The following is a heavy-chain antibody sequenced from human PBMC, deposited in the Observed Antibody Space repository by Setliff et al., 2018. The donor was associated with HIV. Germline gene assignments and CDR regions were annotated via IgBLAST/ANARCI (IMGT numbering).Heavy chain of an antibody. J-gene: IGHJ3*02. D-gene: IGHD1-1*01. CDR1: GGSINRGNYY. CDR2: IHITGNT. V-gene: IGHV4-61*10. Sequence: SETLSLTCSVSGGSINRGNYYWTWIRQSAGKGLEWIGHIHITGNTDYNPSLKSRVTISLDTARNQFSLELTSVTPADTAIYYCAREDGSNSHDTFEIWGQGILVTVSS. CDR3: AREDGSNSHDTFEI.